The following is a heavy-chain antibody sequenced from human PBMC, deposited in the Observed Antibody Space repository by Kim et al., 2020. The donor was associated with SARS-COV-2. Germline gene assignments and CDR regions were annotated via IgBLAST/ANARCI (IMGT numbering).Heavy chain of an antibody. J-gene: IGHJ6*02. CDR3: AKDIGRPYGSGSFINYYYYYGMDV. CDR1: GFTFDDYA. Sequence: GGSLRLSCAASGFTFDDYAMHWVRQAPGKGLEWVSLISGDGGSTYYADSVKGRFTISRDNSKNSLYLQMNSLRTEDTALYYCAKDIGRPYGSGSFINYYYYYGMDVWGQGTTVTVSS. D-gene: IGHD3-10*01. V-gene: IGHV3-43*02. CDR2: ISGDGGST.